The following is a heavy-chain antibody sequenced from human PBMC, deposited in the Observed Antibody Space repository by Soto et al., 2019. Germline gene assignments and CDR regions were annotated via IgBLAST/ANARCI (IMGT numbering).Heavy chain of an antibody. Sequence: QVQLVESGGGVVQPGRSLRLSCAASGFTFSSYGMHWVRQAPGKGLEWVAVIWYDGSNKYNADSVKGRFTISRDNSKNPXXLQMTSLRAEATAVYYCARDIAPARTSYYYSGMAVWGQGPTVTVSS. D-gene: IGHD6-13*01. J-gene: IGHJ6*02. CDR3: ARDIAPARTSYYYSGMAV. CDR2: IWYDGSNK. V-gene: IGHV3-33*01. CDR1: GFTFSSYG.